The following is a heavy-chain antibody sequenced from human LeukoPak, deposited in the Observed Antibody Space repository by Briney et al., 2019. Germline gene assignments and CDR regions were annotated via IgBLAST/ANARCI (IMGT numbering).Heavy chain of an antibody. CDR2: INDGGGYT. CDR1: GFTFSTYA. D-gene: IGHD6-19*01. Sequence: GGSLRLSCAASGFTFSTYAMSWVRQAPGKGLEWVSAINDGGGYTYYADSVKGRFTISRDNSKNTLYLQMHSLRAEDTAVYYCAKAVAGRSDYWGQGTLVTVSS. V-gene: IGHV3-23*01. CDR3: AKAVAGRSDY. J-gene: IGHJ4*02.